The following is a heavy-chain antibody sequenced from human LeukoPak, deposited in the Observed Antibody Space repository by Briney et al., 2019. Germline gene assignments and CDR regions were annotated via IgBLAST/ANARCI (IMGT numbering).Heavy chain of an antibody. D-gene: IGHD1-26*01. CDR3: AGSDMGGELLFDY. J-gene: IGHJ4*02. Sequence: ASVKVSXKVSGYTLTELSMHWVRQAPGKGLEWMGGFDPEDGETIYAQKFQGRVTMTEDTSTDTAYMELSSLRSEDTAVYYCAGSDMGGELLFDYWGREPWSPSPQ. CDR1: GYTLTELS. CDR2: FDPEDGET. V-gene: IGHV1-24*01.